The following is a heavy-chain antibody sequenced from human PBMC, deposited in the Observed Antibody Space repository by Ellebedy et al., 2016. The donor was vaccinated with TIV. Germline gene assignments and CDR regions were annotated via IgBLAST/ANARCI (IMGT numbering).Heavy chain of an antibody. CDR1: GFTFSVYG. Sequence: GGSLRLSCAASGFTFSVYGMHWVRQAPGKGLEWVAVISDDGRDQFYADAVKGRFTISRDNSKRMLYLQMNSLRREDMAVYNCASGRNDGGYDLHFDYWGQGTLVTVSS. CDR3: ASGRNDGGYDLHFDY. D-gene: IGHD5-12*01. V-gene: IGHV3-30*03. J-gene: IGHJ4*02. CDR2: ISDDGRDQ.